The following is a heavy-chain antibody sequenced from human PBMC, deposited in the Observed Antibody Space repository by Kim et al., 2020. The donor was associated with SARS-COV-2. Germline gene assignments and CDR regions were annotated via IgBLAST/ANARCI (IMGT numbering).Heavy chain of an antibody. D-gene: IGHD6-13*01. Sequence: SETLSLTCAVYGGSFSGYYWSWIRQPPGKGLEWIGEINHSGSTNYNPSLKSRVTISVDTSKNQFSLKLSSVTAADTAVYYCASGAGTMYYYYGMDVWGQGTTVTVSS. J-gene: IGHJ6*02. CDR3: ASGAGTMYYYYGMDV. V-gene: IGHV4-34*01. CDR2: INHSGST. CDR1: GGSFSGYY.